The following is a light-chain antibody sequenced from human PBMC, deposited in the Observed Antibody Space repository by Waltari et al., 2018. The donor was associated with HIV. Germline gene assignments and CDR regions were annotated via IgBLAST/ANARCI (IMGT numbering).Light chain of an antibody. CDR1: QDISRY. V-gene: IGKV1-39*01. CDR2: AAS. Sequence: DIQMTQSPSSLSASVGDRVTITCRASQDISRYLNWFQQKLGKAPKVLISAASSLQSGVSSRFSGSGSGTGFTLTISSLQHEDFATYYCQQSYSTPWTFGQGTKVEVK. J-gene: IGKJ1*01. CDR3: QQSYSTPWT.